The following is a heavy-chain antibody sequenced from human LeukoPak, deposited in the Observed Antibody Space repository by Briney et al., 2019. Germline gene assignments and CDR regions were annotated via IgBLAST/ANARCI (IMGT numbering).Heavy chain of an antibody. D-gene: IGHD4-17*01. J-gene: IGHJ3*02. CDR1: GFTVSGNY. V-gene: IGHV3-66*01. CDR2: IYSGGST. CDR3: ARTPSYGDLLGAFDI. Sequence: GGSLRLSCAASGFTVSGNYMSWVRQAPGKGLEWVSVIYSGGSTYYADSVKGRFTISRDNSKNTLYLQMNSLRAEDTAVYYCARTPSYGDLLGAFDIWGQGTMVTVSS.